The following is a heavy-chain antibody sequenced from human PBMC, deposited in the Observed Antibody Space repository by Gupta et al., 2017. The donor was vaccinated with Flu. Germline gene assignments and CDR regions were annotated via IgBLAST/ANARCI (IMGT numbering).Heavy chain of an antibody. CDR3: TADGKYGGSGEFWFDP. CDR1: GLTFNTAW. V-gene: IGHV3-15*01. D-gene: IGHD2-15*01. Sequence: EVQLVESGGGLIEPGGSLRVSCAVSGLTFNTAWLTWVRQAAGKGLEWVGRINSDKDGATAEYGIPVKDRIIISRDDSKNTMDLQMNRMKIVDTAIYWGTADGKYGGSGEFWFDPWGQGTLVSVSS. CDR2: INSDKDGATA. J-gene: IGHJ5*02.